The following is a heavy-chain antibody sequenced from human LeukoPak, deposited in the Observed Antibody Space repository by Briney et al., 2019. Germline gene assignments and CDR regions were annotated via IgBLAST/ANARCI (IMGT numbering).Heavy chain of an antibody. V-gene: IGHV1-8*01. Sequence: VASVKVSCKASGYTFTSYDINWVRQATGQGLEWMGWMNPNSGNTGYAQKFQGRVTMTRNTSISTAYMELSSLRSEDTAVYYCARGPGDYDILTGYYMLEGMDVWGQGTTVTVSS. CDR2: MNPNSGNT. CDR3: ARGPGDYDILTGYYMLEGMDV. D-gene: IGHD3-9*01. J-gene: IGHJ6*02. CDR1: GYTFTSYD.